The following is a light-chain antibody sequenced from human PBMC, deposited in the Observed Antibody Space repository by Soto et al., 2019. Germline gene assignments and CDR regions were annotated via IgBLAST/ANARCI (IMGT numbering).Light chain of an antibody. CDR1: QSVARN. CDR3: QQYHNWPPQYT. V-gene: IGKV3-15*01. CDR2: GAS. J-gene: IGKJ2*01. Sequence: EIVMTQPPASLSVSPGDGATLSCRASQSVARNVAWYQQKPGQGPRLLIHGASTRAAGVPARFSGSGSGTDFTLTISSLQSEDFAVYYCQQYHNWPPQYTFGQGTKLQIK.